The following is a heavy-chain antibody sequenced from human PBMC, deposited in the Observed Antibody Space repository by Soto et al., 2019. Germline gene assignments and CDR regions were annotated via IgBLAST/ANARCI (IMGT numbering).Heavy chain of an antibody. CDR3: APADYGSGGYLI. D-gene: IGHD3-10*01. J-gene: IGHJ4*02. CDR2: IYYSENG. Sequence: QVQLQESGPRLVKPSQTLSLTCTVSGDSISSVFYYWSWIRQPPGKGLEWIGYIYYSENGYYNPSLKSRGSITVDMAKNPFPLRLTFVTFADTAVYYCAPADYGSGGYLIWGQGTLVPVSS. V-gene: IGHV4-30-4*01. CDR1: GDSISSVFYY.